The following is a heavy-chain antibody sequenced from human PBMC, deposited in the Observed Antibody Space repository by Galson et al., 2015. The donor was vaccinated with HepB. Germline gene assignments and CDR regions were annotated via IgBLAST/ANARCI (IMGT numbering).Heavy chain of an antibody. CDR1: GYTFTSYG. CDR2: ISAYNGNT. Sequence: SVKVSCKASGYTFTSYGISWVRQAPGQGLEWMGWISAYNGNTNFAQNLQGRVTMTTDTSTNTFYMELWSLRSDDTAVYYCARNRRIHYFDYWGQGTLVTVSS. CDR3: ARNRRIHYFDY. J-gene: IGHJ4*02. V-gene: IGHV1-18*01. D-gene: IGHD2/OR15-2a*01.